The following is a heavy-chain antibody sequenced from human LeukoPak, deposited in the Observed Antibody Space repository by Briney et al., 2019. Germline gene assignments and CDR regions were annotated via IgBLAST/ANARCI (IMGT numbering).Heavy chain of an antibody. CDR3: ARVLPYYYDSRKLGAFDI. J-gene: IGHJ3*02. Sequence: ASVKVSCKASGGTFSSYAISWVRQAPGQGLEWMGGIIPIFGTANYAQKFQGRVTITADKSTSTAYMELSSLRSEDTAVYYCARVLPYYYDSRKLGAFDIWGQGTMVTVSS. D-gene: IGHD3-22*01. CDR1: GGTFSSYA. CDR2: IIPIFGTA. V-gene: IGHV1-69*06.